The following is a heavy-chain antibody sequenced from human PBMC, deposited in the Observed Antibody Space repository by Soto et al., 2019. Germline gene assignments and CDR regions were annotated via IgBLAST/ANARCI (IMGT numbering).Heavy chain of an antibody. D-gene: IGHD3-10*01. CDR2: IYSGGTT. Sequence: EVQLVESGGGLVQPGGSLRLSCAASGFSVSTNYMNWVRQAPGKGLEWVSVIYSGGTTYYADSVKGRFTISRDNSKNTLYLQMNSLRAEDTAVYYCARGRSASSDFGYWGQGTLVTVSS. CDR1: GFSVSTNY. J-gene: IGHJ4*02. CDR3: ARGRSASSDFGY. V-gene: IGHV3-66*01.